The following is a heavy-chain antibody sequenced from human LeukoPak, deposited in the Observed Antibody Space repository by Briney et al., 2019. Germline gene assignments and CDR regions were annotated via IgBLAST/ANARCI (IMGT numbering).Heavy chain of an antibody. D-gene: IGHD6-19*01. CDR1: GGTFSSYA. J-gene: IGHJ4*02. CDR3: ARQRSGWSDFDF. Sequence: GSSVKVSCKASGGTFSSYAISWVRQAPGQGLEWMGGIIPIFGTANYAQKFQGRVTITADESTSTAYMELSSLRSDDTAVYYCARQRSGWSDFDFWGQGTLVTVSS. CDR2: IIPIFGTA. V-gene: IGHV1-69*01.